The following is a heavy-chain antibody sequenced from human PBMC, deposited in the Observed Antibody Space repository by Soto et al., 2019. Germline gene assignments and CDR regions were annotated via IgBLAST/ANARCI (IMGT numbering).Heavy chain of an antibody. D-gene: IGHD3-16*02. CDR3: AGIVTAGSLNYYYGMDV. V-gene: IGHV3-30*03. J-gene: IGHJ6*02. CDR2: ISYDGSSE. CDR1: GLTFSSNG. Sequence: QVQLVESGGGVVQPGRSLRLSCPASGLTFSSNGMHWVRQAPGKGLEWVAFISYDGSSEYYAVSVKGRFTISRDNSKNTLYLQMNRLTNEDTAVYFCAGIVTAGSLNYYYGMDVWGQGTTVTVSS.